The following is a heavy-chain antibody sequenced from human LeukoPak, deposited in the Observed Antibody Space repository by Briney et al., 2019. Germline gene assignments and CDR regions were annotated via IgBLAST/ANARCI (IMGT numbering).Heavy chain of an antibody. CDR2: VYYSGTT. D-gene: IGHD1-26*01. J-gene: IGHJ4*02. V-gene: IGHV4-59*08. Sequence: SETLSLTCSVSGGSISTYYWSWIRQTPGKGLEWTGYVYYSGTTNYNPSLKGRVTISSDTSKNQFSLNLRSVNVADTATYYCARHGGSLGYFDSWGQGTLVTVSS. CDR3: ARHGGSLGYFDS. CDR1: GGSISTYY.